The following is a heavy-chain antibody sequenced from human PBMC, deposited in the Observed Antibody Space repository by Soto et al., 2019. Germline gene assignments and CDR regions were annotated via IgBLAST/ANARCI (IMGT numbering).Heavy chain of an antibody. J-gene: IGHJ3*02. Sequence: ASVKVSCKASGGTFSSYAISWVRQAPGQGLEWMGGIIPIFGTANYAQKFQGRVTITADESTSTAYMELSSLRSEDTAVYYCASAPGGYYYDSSGYYYAFDIWGQGTMVTVS. CDR2: IIPIFGTA. CDR3: ASAPGGYYYDSSGYYYAFDI. CDR1: GGTFSSYA. V-gene: IGHV1-69*13. D-gene: IGHD3-22*01.